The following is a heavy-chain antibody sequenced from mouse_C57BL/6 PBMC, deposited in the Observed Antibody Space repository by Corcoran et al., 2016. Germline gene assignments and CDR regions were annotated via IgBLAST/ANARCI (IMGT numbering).Heavy chain of an antibody. J-gene: IGHJ1*03. V-gene: IGHV1-81*01. D-gene: IGHD2-14*01. CDR1: GYTFTSYG. CDR3: AREGQGEYDWYFDV. Sequence: QVQLQQSGAELARPGASVKLSCKASGYTFTSYGISWVKQRTGQGLEWIGEIYPRSGNTYYNEKFKGKATLTADKSSSTAYMELRSLTSEDSAVYFCAREGQGEYDWYFDVWGTGTTVTVSS. CDR2: IYPRSGNT.